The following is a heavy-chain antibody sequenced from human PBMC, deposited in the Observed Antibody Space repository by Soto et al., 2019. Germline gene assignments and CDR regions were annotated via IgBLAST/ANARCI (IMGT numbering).Heavy chain of an antibody. CDR1: GFTFSDYA. J-gene: IGHJ4*02. V-gene: IGHV3-30*18. CDR2: VSHDGRNT. D-gene: IGHD6-19*01. CDR3: AKGGRQWLVTSDFNY. Sequence: VQLGESGGGVVQPGRSLRLSCAASGFTFSDYAMHWVRQAPGKGLEWVAVVSHDGRNTHYADSGKGRFTISRDSSKNTVSLEMTSLRAEATAVYYCAKGGRQWLVTSDFNYWGQGALVNVSS.